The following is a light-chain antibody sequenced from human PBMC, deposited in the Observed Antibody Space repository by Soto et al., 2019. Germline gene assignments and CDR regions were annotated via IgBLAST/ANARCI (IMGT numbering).Light chain of an antibody. J-gene: IGLJ2*01. Sequence: QSVLTQPPSASVTPGQRVTIACSGSSANIGSNTVNWYHQLPGPAPKLLMYNNNQRPSGVPDRFSGSKSGTSASLAISGLQSEDEADDYCAAWDDSLNGVVFGGGTKLTVL. CDR3: AAWDDSLNGVV. CDR2: NNN. CDR1: SANIGSNT. V-gene: IGLV1-44*01.